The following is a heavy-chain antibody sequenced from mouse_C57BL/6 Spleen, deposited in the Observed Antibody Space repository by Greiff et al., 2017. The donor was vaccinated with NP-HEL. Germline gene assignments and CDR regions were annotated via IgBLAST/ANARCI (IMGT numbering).Heavy chain of an antibody. Sequence: QVQLQQPGAELVRPGSSVKLSCKASGYTFTSYWMDWVKQRPGQGLEWIGNIYPSDSETHYNQKFKDKATLTVDKSSSPAYMQLSSLTSEDSAVYYCARRGNSLAWFAYWGQGTLVTVSA. D-gene: IGHD1-1*01. CDR1: GYTFTSYW. CDR2: IYPSDSET. J-gene: IGHJ3*01. CDR3: ARRGNSLAWFAY. V-gene: IGHV1-61*01.